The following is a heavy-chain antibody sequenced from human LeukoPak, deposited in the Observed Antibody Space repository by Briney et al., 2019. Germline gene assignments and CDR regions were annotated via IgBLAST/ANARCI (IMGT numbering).Heavy chain of an antibody. Sequence: PGGSLRLSCAASGFTFSTYTMSWVRQAPGKGLEWVSAISGSGGSTYYADSVKGRFTISRDNSKNTLYLQMNSLRAEDTAVYYCAKDQKAAAGTLYYFDYWGQGTLVTVSS. V-gene: IGHV3-23*01. CDR2: ISGSGGST. CDR3: AKDQKAAAGTLYYFDY. CDR1: GFTFSTYT. J-gene: IGHJ4*02. D-gene: IGHD6-13*01.